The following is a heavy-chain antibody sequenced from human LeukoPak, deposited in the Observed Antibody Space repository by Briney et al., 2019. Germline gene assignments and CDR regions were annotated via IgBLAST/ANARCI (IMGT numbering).Heavy chain of an antibody. J-gene: IGHJ6*02. V-gene: IGHV1-46*01. CDR2: INPSGGSK. Sequence: ASVKVSCKASGYTLTSYYLHWVRLAPGQGLEWMAIINPSGGSKIHAQKFQGRVTMTRATSASTVYMELSSLRSEDTAVYYCASVYKYGMDVWGQGTTVTVSS. CDR1: GYTLTSYY. CDR3: ASVYKYGMDV.